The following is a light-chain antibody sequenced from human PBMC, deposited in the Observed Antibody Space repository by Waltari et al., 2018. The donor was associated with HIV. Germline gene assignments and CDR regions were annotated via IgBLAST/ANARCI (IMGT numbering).Light chain of an antibody. CDR3: QRRSNWPPYT. Sequence: EIVLTQSPATLSLSPGERATLSCRASQSVSSYLAWYQQKPGQAPRLLIYDASNRSTGIPARFSGSGSGTDFTLTISSLEPEDFAVYYCQRRSNWPPYTFGQRTKLEIK. CDR1: QSVSSY. V-gene: IGKV3-11*01. CDR2: DAS. J-gene: IGKJ2*01.